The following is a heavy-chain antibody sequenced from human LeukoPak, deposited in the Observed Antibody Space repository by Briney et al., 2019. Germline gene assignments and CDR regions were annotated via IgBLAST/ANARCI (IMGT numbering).Heavy chain of an antibody. Sequence: SGPALVKPTQTLTLTCTFSGFSLSTSGMCVSWIRQPPGKALEWLARIDWDDDKYYSTSLKTRLTISKDTSKNQVVLTMTNMDPVDTATYYCARIRWDYYDSSGYYSGDYYYYYCMDVWGKGTTVTVSS. CDR3: ARIRWDYYDSSGYYSGDYYYYYCMDV. CDR1: GFSLSTSGMC. CDR2: IDWDDDK. J-gene: IGHJ6*03. V-gene: IGHV2-70*11. D-gene: IGHD3-22*01.